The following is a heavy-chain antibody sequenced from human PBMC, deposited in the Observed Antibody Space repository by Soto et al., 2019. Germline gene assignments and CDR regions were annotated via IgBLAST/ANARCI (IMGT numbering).Heavy chain of an antibody. V-gene: IGHV1-18*01. CDR2: ISAYNGNT. J-gene: IGHJ5*02. CDR1: GYTFTNYG. CDR3: ARDLSRYCSSTSCFNWFDP. Sequence: VKVSCKASGYTFTNYGSSWVRRAPGQGLEWMGWISAYNGNTNYAQKLQGRVTMTTDTSTSTAYMELRSLRSDDTAVYYCARDLSRYCSSTSCFNWFDPWGQGTLVTVSS. D-gene: IGHD2-2*01.